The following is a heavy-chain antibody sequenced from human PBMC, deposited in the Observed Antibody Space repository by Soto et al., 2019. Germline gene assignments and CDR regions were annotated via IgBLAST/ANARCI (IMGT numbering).Heavy chain of an antibody. J-gene: IGHJ4*02. Sequence: PGGSLRLSCAASGFTVSSNYMSWVRQAPGKGLEWVSVIYSGGSTYYADSVKGRFTISRDNSKNTLYLQMNSLRAEDTAVYYCARLGYCSGGSCYGFVDYWGQGTLVTVSS. CDR2: IYSGGST. V-gene: IGHV3-66*01. CDR1: GFTVSSNY. CDR3: ARLGYCSGGSCYGFVDY. D-gene: IGHD2-15*01.